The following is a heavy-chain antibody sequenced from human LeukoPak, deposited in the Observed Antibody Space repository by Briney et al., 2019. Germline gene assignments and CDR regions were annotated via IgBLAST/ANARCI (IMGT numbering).Heavy chain of an antibody. CDR1: GGSISSGSYY. CDR3: ARDPPYSGWRYYAFDI. J-gene: IGHJ3*02. D-gene: IGHD5-12*01. Sequence: SETLSLTCTVSGGSISSGSYYWSWIRQPAGKGLEWIGRIYTSGSTNYNPSLKSRVTISVDTSKNQFSLKLSSVTAADTAVYYCARDPPYSGWRYYAFDIWGQGAMVTVSS. V-gene: IGHV4-61*02. CDR2: IYTSGST.